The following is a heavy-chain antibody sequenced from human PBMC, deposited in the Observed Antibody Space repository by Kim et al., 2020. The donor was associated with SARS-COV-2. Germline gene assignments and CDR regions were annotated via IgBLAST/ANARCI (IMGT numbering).Heavy chain of an antibody. Sequence: GGSLRLSCAASGFTFSSYSMNWVRQGPGKGPEWVSFISSSSTTIYYADSVKGRFTISRDNAKNSLYLQMNSLRDEDTAVYYCARGGGPGSYYNLDYWGQGTLVTVSS. CDR3: ARGGGPGSYYNLDY. V-gene: IGHV3-48*02. CDR1: GFTFSSYS. J-gene: IGHJ4*02. D-gene: IGHD3-10*01. CDR2: ISSSSTTI.